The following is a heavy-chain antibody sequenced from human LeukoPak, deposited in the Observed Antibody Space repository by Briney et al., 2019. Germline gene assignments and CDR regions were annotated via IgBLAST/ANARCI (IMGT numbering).Heavy chain of an antibody. CDR3: ARHRRGSSWYDY. D-gene: IGHD6-13*01. CDR1: GYTFTDYY. V-gene: IGHV1-2*06. CDR2: INPNSGGT. Sequence: ASVKVSCKASGYTFTDYYMHWVRQAPGHGLEWMGRINPNSGGTNYPQKFQGRVTMTRDTSISSAYMELSRLRSDAAAEYYCARHRRGSSWYDYWGQGTLVTVSS. J-gene: IGHJ4*02.